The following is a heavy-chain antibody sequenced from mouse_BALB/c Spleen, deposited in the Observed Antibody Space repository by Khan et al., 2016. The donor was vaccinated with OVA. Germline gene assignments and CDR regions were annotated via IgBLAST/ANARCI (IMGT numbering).Heavy chain of an antibody. CDR2: ISYSGNT. CDR3: ARIYGGDFDY. Sequence: VQLKESGPGLVKPSQSLSLTCTVTGYSITSDYAWNWIRQFPGNKLEWMGYISYSGNTKYNPSLKSRLSITRDTSKNQFFLQLNSVTIEDTATYYCARIYGGDFDYWGQGTTLTGSS. V-gene: IGHV3-2*02. D-gene: IGHD1-1*01. CDR1: GYSITSDYA. J-gene: IGHJ2*01.